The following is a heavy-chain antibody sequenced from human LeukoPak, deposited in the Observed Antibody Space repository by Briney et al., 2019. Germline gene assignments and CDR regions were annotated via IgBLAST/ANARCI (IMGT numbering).Heavy chain of an antibody. Sequence: PSETLSLTCAVYGGSFSGYYWSWIPQPPGKGLEWIGEINHSGSTNYNPSLKSRVTISVDTSKNQFSLKLSSVTAADTAVYYCALTYYYDSSGYYSLDYWGQGTLVTVCS. D-gene: IGHD3-22*01. J-gene: IGHJ4*02. CDR3: ALTYYYDSSGYYSLDY. V-gene: IGHV4-34*01. CDR1: GGSFSGYY. CDR2: INHSGST.